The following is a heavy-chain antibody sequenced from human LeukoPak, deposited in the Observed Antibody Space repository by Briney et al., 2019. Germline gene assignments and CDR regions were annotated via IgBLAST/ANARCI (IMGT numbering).Heavy chain of an antibody. CDR1: GASISSSRSF. CDR3: VRPQLGSSAGYVDY. CDR2: IFSGGNT. Sequence: SETLSLTCTVSGASISSSRSFWGWICQPPGKGLEWIVSIFSGGNTYYNPSLNSQVSISIDTSKNQFSLRLSSVTAADTAFYFCVRPQLGSSAGYVDYWGQGILVTVSS. V-gene: IGHV4-39*01. D-gene: IGHD3-9*01. J-gene: IGHJ4*02.